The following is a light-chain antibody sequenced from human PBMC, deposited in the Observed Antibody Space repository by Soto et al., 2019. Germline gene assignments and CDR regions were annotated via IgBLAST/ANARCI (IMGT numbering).Light chain of an antibody. CDR2: DVT. J-gene: IGLJ1*01. Sequence: QSALTQPRSVSGSPGQSVTISCTGTSSDVGGYNYVSWYQEQPGKAPKLMIYDVTKRPSGVPDRFSGSKSGNTASLTISWLQAEDEADYYCCSYAGSYSYVFGTGTKVTVL. V-gene: IGLV2-11*01. CDR3: CSYAGSYSYV. CDR1: SSDVGGYNY.